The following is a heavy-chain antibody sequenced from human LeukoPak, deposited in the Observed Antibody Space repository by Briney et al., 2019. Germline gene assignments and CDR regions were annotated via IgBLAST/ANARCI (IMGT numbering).Heavy chain of an antibody. J-gene: IGHJ4*01. CDR3: ARHRDYYDS. Sequence: SETLSFTCTVSGASINNNFWTWIRQPPGKGLEWIGYIYSSGSANYNPSLKSRVIISGDTSKNQISLNLTSVTAADTAVYFCARHRDYYDSWGHGTLVTVSS. CDR2: IYSSGSA. D-gene: IGHD3-22*01. V-gene: IGHV4-59*08. CDR1: GASINNNF.